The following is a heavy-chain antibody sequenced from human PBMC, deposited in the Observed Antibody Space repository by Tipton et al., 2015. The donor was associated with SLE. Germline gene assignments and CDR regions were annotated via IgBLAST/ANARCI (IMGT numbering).Heavy chain of an antibody. J-gene: IGHJ4*02. CDR2: SNSSGRTI. CDR1: GFTLSSYE. Sequence: VQLVQSGGGLVQPGGSLRLSCAASGFTLSSYEMNWVRQAPGKGLEWVSYSNSSGRTIYYADSVKGRFTISRDNAKNSLYLQMNSLRVEDTAVYYCASSFYYDSSGPFDYWGQGTLVTVSS. D-gene: IGHD3-22*01. V-gene: IGHV3-48*03. CDR3: ASSFYYDSSGPFDY.